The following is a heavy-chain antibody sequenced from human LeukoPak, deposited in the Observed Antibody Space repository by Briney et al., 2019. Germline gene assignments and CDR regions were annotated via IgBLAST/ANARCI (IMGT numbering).Heavy chain of an antibody. CDR1: GFTFNSYS. CDR3: ARDPLYCSGDSCYPY. J-gene: IGHJ4*02. CDR2: ISSSSSYI. Sequence: GGSLRLSCAASGFTFNSYSMNWVRQAPGKGLEWVSSISSSSSYIYYADSVKGRFTISRDNAKNSLYLQMNSLRAEDTAVYYCARDPLYCSGDSCYPYWGQGTLVTVSS. V-gene: IGHV3-21*01. D-gene: IGHD2-15*01.